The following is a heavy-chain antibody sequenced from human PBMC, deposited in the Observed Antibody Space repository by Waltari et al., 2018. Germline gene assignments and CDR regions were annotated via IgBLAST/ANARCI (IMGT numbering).Heavy chain of an antibody. D-gene: IGHD6-19*01. CDR2: ISWDSGSI. V-gene: IGHV3-9*01. CDR3: ARVIAVAGYFDY. CDR1: GFTFDDYA. J-gene: IGHJ4*02. Sequence: EVQLVESGGGLVQPGRSLRLPCAASGFTFDDYAMHWVRQAPGKGLEWVSGISWDSGSIGYVDSVKGRFTSARDNSKNTLYLQMNSLRAEDTAVYYCARVIAVAGYFDYWGQGTLVTVSS.